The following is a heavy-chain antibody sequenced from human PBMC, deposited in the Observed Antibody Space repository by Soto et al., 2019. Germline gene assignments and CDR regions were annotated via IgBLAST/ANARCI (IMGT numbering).Heavy chain of an antibody. V-gene: IGHV4-59*07. J-gene: IGHJ5*02. CDR1: DSAISSCR. Sequence: PSYTHSHTFTFADSAISSCRRSRNKQPPGKGLEWIGYIYYSGSTNYNPSLKSRVTISVDTSKNQFSLKLSSVTAADTAVYFCARVDSVFRGCLWFDPWGEGTLV. CDR3: ARVDSVFRGCLWFDP. D-gene: IGHD2-8*01. CDR2: IYYSGST.